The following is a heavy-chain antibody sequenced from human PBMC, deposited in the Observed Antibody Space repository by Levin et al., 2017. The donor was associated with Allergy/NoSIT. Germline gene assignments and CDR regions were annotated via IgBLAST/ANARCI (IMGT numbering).Heavy chain of an antibody. J-gene: IGHJ4*02. V-gene: IGHV3-43*01. CDR1: GFTFDDYT. D-gene: IGHD5-24*01. Sequence: PGGSLRLSCAASGFTFDDYTMHWVRQAPGKGLEWVSLISWDGGSTYYADSVKGRFTISRDNSKNSLYLQMNSLRTEDTALYYCAKDMTEMATIGFFDYWGQGTLVTVSS. CDR2: ISWDGGST. CDR3: AKDMTEMATIGFFDY.